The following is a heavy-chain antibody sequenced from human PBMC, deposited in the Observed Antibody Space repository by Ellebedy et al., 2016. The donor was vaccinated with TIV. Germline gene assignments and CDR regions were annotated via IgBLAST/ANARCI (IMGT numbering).Heavy chain of an antibody. J-gene: IGHJ4*02. V-gene: IGHV3-23*01. CDR1: GFTFSSFA. D-gene: IGHD3-22*01. CDR2: ISGAGDKT. Sequence: GGSLRLSCAASGFTFSSFAMHWVRQAPGKGLEWLSVISGAGDKTYNADSVKGQFTITRDNSKNTLFLQMKRLRAEDTAVYYCAKGSSSGFNYDRVGFQYWGQGTLVTVSS. CDR3: AKGSSSGFNYDRVGFQY.